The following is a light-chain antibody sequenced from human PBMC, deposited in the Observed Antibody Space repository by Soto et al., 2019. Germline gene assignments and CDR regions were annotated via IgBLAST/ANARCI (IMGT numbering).Light chain of an antibody. Sequence: QSVLTQPPSVSAAPGQKVTISCSGSSSNIGSNFVSWYQQLPGTAPKLLIYDNDKRPPVIPDRFSGSKSGTSATLGITGLQTGDEADYYCGTWDSSLSVVVFGGGTKLTVL. V-gene: IGLV1-51*01. CDR2: DND. J-gene: IGLJ2*01. CDR3: GTWDSSLSVVV. CDR1: SSNIGSNF.